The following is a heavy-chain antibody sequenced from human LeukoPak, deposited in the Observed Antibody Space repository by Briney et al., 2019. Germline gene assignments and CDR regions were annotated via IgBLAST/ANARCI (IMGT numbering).Heavy chain of an antibody. D-gene: IGHD6-13*01. CDR1: GFTFSSYA. J-gene: IGHJ5*02. V-gene: IGHV3-23*01. CDR2: ISGSGGYT. Sequence: GGSLRLSCAASGFTFSSYAMSWVRQAPGKGLEWVSAISGSGGYTYYADSVKGRFTISRDNSKNTLYLQMNSLRAEDTAVYYCARDNWAAAGLNWFDPWGQGTLVTVSS. CDR3: ARDNWAAAGLNWFDP.